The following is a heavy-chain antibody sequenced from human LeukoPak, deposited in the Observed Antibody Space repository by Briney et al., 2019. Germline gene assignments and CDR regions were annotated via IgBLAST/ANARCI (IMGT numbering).Heavy chain of an antibody. J-gene: IGHJ4*02. D-gene: IGHD3-22*01. Sequence: ASVKASCKASGYTFTSYGISWVRQAPGQGLEWMGWISAYNGNTNYAQKLQGRVTMTTDTSTSTAYMELRSLRSDDTAVYYCARDGDGYDSSGYYSYWGQGTLVTVSS. CDR2: ISAYNGNT. V-gene: IGHV1-18*01. CDR3: ARDGDGYDSSGYYSY. CDR1: GYTFTSYG.